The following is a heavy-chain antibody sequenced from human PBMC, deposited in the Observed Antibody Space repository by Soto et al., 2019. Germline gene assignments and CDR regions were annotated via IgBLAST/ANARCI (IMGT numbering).Heavy chain of an antibody. CDR2: INPSGGST. V-gene: IGHV1-46*01. D-gene: IGHD6-13*01. Sequence: GASVKVSCKASGYTFTSYYMPWVRQAPGQGLEWMGIINPSGGSTSYAQKFQGRVTMTRDTSTSTVYMELSSLRSEDTAVYYCARVAVEIAAGSYYYYGMDVWGQGTTVTVSS. CDR1: GYTFTSYY. J-gene: IGHJ6*02. CDR3: ARVAVEIAAGSYYYYGMDV.